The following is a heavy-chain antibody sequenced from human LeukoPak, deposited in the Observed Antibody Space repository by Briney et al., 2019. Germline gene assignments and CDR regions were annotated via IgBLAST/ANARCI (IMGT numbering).Heavy chain of an antibody. J-gene: IGHJ4*02. CDR2: ISSSSSYI. D-gene: IGHD5-24*01. CDR3: ARDYIRDGYPWGFDY. CDR1: GFTFSSDS. Sequence: PGGSLRLSCAASGFTFSSDSMNWVRQAPGKGLEWVSSISSSSSYIYYADSVKGRFTISRDNAKNSLYLQMNSLRAEDTAVYYCARDYIRDGYPWGFDYWGQGTLVTVSS. V-gene: IGHV3-21*01.